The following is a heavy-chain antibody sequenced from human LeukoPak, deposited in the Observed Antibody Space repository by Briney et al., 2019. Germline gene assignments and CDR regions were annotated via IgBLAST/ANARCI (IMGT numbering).Heavy chain of an antibody. CDR1: GGSISSYY. V-gene: IGHV4-59*08. CDR2: IYYSGST. D-gene: IGHD3-10*01. Sequence: SETLSLTCTVSGGSISSYYWSWIRQPPGKGLEWIGYIYYSGSTNYNPSLKSRVTISVDTSKNQFSLKLSSVTAADTAVYYCASLEVRGVAAEDYWGQGTLVTVSS. J-gene: IGHJ4*02. CDR3: ASLEVRGVAAEDY.